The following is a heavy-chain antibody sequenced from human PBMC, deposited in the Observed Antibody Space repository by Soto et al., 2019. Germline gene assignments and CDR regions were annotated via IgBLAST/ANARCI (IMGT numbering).Heavy chain of an antibody. D-gene: IGHD3-3*01. CDR1: GFTFSSYA. CDR3: AKVKTPITIFGVATLPGWFDP. J-gene: IGHJ5*02. V-gene: IGHV3-23*01. CDR2: ISGSGGST. Sequence: EVQLLESGGGLVQPGGSLRLSCAASGFTFSSYAMSWVRQAPGKGLEWVSAISGSGGSTYYADSVKGRFTISRDNSKNTLYLQMNSLRAEDTAVYYCAKVKTPITIFGVATLPGWFDPWGQGTLVTVSS.